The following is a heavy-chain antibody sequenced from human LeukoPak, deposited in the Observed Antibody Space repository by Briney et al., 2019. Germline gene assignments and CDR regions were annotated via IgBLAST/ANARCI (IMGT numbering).Heavy chain of an antibody. CDR2: IWYGGSNK. V-gene: IGHV3-30*18. Sequence: PGRSLRLSCAASGFTFSSYGMHWVRQAPGKGLEWVAVIWYGGSNKYYADSVKGRFTISRDNSKNTLYLQMNSLRAEDTAVYYCAKDRGGSAANAFDIWGQGTMVTVSS. D-gene: IGHD2-2*01. J-gene: IGHJ3*02. CDR3: AKDRGGSAANAFDI. CDR1: GFTFSSYG.